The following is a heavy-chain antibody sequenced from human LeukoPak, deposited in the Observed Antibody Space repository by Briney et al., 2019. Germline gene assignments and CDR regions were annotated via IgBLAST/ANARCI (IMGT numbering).Heavy chain of an antibody. CDR2: IYHSGST. D-gene: IGHD4-17*01. CDR3: SRAPLNGDRTDWYFDV. J-gene: IGHJ2*01. Sequence: SQTLSLTCAVSGGSISSGGYSWSWIRQPPGKGLEWIGYIYHSGSTYYNPSLKSRVTISVDRSKNQFSLKLSSVTAADTAVYYCSRAPLNGDRTDWYFDVWGRGTLVTVSS. CDR1: GGSISSGGYS. V-gene: IGHV4-30-2*01.